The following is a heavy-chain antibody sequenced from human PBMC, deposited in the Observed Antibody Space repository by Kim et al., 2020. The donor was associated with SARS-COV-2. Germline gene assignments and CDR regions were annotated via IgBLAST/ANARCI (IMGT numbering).Heavy chain of an antibody. CDR3: ARAPEGYYYDCSGYSAAYDI. CDR2: IDYSGST. CDR1: GGTISSGGYY. Sequence: SETLSLTCTVSGGTISSGGYYWSWIRQHPGKGLEWIGYIDYSGSTYYNPSLKSGVTISVETSKNQYSLKLSPGTAADAAFYYCARAPEGYYYDCSGYSAAYDIWGQGTMVTVSS. V-gene: IGHV4-31*03. J-gene: IGHJ3*02. D-gene: IGHD3-22*01.